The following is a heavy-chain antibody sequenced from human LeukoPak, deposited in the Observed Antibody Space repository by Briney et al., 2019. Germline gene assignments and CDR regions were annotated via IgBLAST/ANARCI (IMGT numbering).Heavy chain of an antibody. J-gene: IGHJ4*02. CDR1: GGSFSGYY. Sequence: SETLSLTCAVYGGSFSGYYWSWIRQPPGKGLEWIGEINHSGSTNYNPSLKSRVTISVDTSKNQFSLKLSSVTAADTAVYYCARGYDFWSGYYPHRYYFDYWGQGTLVTVSS. V-gene: IGHV4-34*01. CDR2: INHSGST. D-gene: IGHD3-3*01. CDR3: ARGYDFWSGYYPHRYYFDY.